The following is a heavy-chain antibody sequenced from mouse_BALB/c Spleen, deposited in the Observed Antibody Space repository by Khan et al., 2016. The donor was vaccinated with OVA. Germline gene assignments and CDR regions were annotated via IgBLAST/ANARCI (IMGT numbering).Heavy chain of an antibody. D-gene: IGHD2-2*01. CDR2: INPSDSET. J-gene: IGHJ3*01. Sequence: QMQLQQPGAELVRPGASVKLSCKASGYTFTSYWMNWVRQRPGQGLDWIGKINPSDSETHYNQMFKDKATLTVDKSSGTAYMQLSSLTSEDSAIYYCTRREKYGYDPSWFAYWGQGTLVTVSA. CDR3: TRREKYGYDPSWFAY. CDR1: GYTFTSYW. V-gene: IGHV1-61*01.